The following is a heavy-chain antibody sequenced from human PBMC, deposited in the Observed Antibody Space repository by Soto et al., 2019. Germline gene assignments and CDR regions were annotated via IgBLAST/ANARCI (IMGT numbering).Heavy chain of an antibody. CDR3: ARGGKYYDSSGYYD. CDR2: MNPNRGNT. Sequence: QVQLVQSGAEVKKPGASVKVSCKASGYTFTSYDINWVRQATGQGLEWMGWMNPNRGNTGYAQKFQGIVTMTRKTSISTAYMELSSLKAEDTAVYYCARGGKYYDSSGYYDWGQRTLVTVSS. CDR1: GYTFTSYD. D-gene: IGHD3-22*01. V-gene: IGHV1-8*01. J-gene: IGHJ4*02.